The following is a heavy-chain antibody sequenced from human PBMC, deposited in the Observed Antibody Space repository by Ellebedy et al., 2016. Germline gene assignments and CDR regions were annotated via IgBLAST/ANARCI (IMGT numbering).Heavy chain of an antibody. Sequence: ASVKVSXKASGYTFTGYYMHWVRQAPGQRLEWMGWINPNSGGTNYAQKFQGRVTMTRDTSISTAYMELSRLRSDDTAVYYCARDTVGATEEVFDYWGQGTLVTVSS. CDR1: GYTFTGYY. V-gene: IGHV1-2*02. CDR3: ARDTVGATEEVFDY. D-gene: IGHD1-26*01. CDR2: INPNSGGT. J-gene: IGHJ4*02.